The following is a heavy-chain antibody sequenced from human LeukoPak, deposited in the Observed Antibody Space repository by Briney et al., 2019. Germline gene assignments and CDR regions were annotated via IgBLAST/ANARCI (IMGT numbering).Heavy chain of an antibody. CDR3: ARDKGSGWLIDDY. CDR1: GYSFTDFY. Sequence: ASVKVSCKASGYSFTDFYMSWGRQSPGQGLEWMGWNNPRNDDRDYAQKFQGRVTMTMDTSISTAYMELTRLRSDDTAVYYGARDKGSGWLIDDYWGQGTLVTVSS. J-gene: IGHJ4*02. D-gene: IGHD6-19*01. CDR2: NNPRNDDR. V-gene: IGHV1-2*02.